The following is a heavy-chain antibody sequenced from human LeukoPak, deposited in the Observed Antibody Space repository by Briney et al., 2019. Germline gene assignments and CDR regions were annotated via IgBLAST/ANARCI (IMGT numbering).Heavy chain of an antibody. J-gene: IGHJ4*02. CDR1: GYTFTSYY. D-gene: IGHD2-2*01. Sequence: APVKVSCKASGYTFTSYYMHWVRQAPGQGLEWMGIINPSGGSTSYAQKFQGRVTMTRDTSTSTVYMELSSLRSEDTAVYYCARASILVPAHDYWGQGTLVTVSS. CDR3: ARASILVPAHDY. CDR2: INPSGGST. V-gene: IGHV1-46*01.